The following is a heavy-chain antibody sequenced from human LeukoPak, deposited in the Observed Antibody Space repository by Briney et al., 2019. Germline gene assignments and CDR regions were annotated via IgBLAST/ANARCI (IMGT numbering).Heavy chain of an antibody. Sequence: ASVKVSCKASGYTFTSYGISWVRQAPGQGLEWMGRIIPILGIANYAQKFQGRVTITADKSTSTAYMELSSLRSEDTAVYYCARVLPSGSSEPFDYWGQGTLVTVSS. CDR3: ARVLPSGSSEPFDY. CDR2: IIPILGIA. CDR1: GYTFTSYG. V-gene: IGHV1-69*04. D-gene: IGHD2-2*01. J-gene: IGHJ4*02.